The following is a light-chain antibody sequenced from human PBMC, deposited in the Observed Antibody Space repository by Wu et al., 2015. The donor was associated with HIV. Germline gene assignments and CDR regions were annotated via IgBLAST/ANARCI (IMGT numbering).Light chain of an antibody. CDR3: HQYGSA. Sequence: EVLMTQSPATLSVSPGERATLSCRASQSVNSKLAWYQQKPGQAPRLLIYGASIRATGIPARFTGSGSGTEFTLTISRLEPEDFAVYYCHQYGSAFGQGTRLEIK. CDR1: QSVNSK. CDR2: GAS. V-gene: IGKV3-15*01. J-gene: IGKJ5*01.